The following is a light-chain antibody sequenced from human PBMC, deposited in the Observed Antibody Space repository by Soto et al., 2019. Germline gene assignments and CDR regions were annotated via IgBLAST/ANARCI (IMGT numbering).Light chain of an antibody. V-gene: IGKV1-12*01. CDR2: AAS. J-gene: IGKJ4*02. Sequence: DIQMTQSPSSVSASVGHRVTITCRASQGISSWLAWYQQKPGKAPKLLIYAASSLQSGVPSRVSGSGYGRDFSLTVSSLHPEDFATYCCQQANGVHLAFGGGTMVEIK. CDR3: QQANGVHLA. CDR1: QGISSW.